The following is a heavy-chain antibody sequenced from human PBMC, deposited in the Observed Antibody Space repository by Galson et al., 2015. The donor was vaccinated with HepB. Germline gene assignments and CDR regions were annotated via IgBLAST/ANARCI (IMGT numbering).Heavy chain of an antibody. D-gene: IGHD2-21*02. CDR1: GFTFSSYA. Sequence: SLRLSCAASGFTFSSYAMHWVRQAPGKGLEYVSAISSNGGSTYYANSVKGRFTISRDNSKNTLYLQMGSLRAEDMAVYYCAREGEAYCGGDCYQWSNAFDIWGQGTMVTVSS. V-gene: IGHV3-64*01. CDR3: AREGEAYCGGDCYQWSNAFDI. J-gene: IGHJ3*02. CDR2: ISSNGGST.